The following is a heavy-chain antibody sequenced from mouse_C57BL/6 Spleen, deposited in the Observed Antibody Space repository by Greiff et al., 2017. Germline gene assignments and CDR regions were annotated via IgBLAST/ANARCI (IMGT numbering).Heavy chain of an antibody. CDR1: GFTFSDYG. V-gene: IGHV5-17*01. D-gene: IGHD1-1*01. CDR3: ARRRYYGSTYYFDY. CDR2: ISSGSSTI. J-gene: IGHJ2*01. Sequence: DVQLVESGGGLVKPGGSLKLSCAASGFTFSDYGMHWVRQAPEKGLEWVAYISSGSSTIYYADTVKGRFTISRDNAKNTLFLQMTSLRSEDTAMYYCARRRYYGSTYYFDYWGQGTTLTVSS.